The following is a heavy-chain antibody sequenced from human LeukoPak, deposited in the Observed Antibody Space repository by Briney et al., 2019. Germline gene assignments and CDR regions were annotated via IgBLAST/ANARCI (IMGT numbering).Heavy chain of an antibody. J-gene: IGHJ1*01. Sequence: GGSLRLSCAASGFTFSSYAMHWVRQAPGKGLEWVSYISTTSSTIYYADSVKGRFTISRDNAKNSLYLQMNSLRAEDTAVYYCATVSGSYLDFQHWGQGTLVTVSS. D-gene: IGHD3-10*01. CDR2: ISTTSSTI. CDR3: ATVSGSYLDFQH. CDR1: GFTFSSYA. V-gene: IGHV3-48*04.